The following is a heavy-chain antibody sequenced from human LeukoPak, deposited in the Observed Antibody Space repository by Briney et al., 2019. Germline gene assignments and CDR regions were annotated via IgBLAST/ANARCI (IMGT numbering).Heavy chain of an antibody. V-gene: IGHV1-69*05. CDR3: ARMEQDCSSTSCSHYYYYMDV. Sequence: SVKVSCKASGGTFSSYAISWVRQAPGQGLEWMGGIIPIFGTANYAQKFQGRVTITTDESTSTAYMELSSLRSEDTAVYYCARMEQDCSSTSCSHYYYYMDVWGKGTTVTVSS. CDR1: GGTFSSYA. CDR2: IIPIFGTA. D-gene: IGHD2-2*01. J-gene: IGHJ6*03.